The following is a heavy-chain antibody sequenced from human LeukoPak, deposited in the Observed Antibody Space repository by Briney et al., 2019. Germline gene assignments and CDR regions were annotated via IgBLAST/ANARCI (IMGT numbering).Heavy chain of an antibody. CDR2: ISAYNGNT. J-gene: IGHJ6*03. Sequence: ASVKVSCKASGYTFTSYGISWVRQAPGQGLEWMGWISAYNGNTNYAQKLQGRVTMTTDTSTSTAYMELRSLRSDDTAVYYCARDRYCSSTSCYALNYYYYYMDVWGKGTTVTISS. V-gene: IGHV1-18*01. CDR1: GYTFTSYG. CDR3: ARDRYCSSTSCYALNYYYYYMDV. D-gene: IGHD2-2*01.